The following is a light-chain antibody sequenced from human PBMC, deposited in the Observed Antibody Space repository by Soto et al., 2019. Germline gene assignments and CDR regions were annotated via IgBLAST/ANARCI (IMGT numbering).Light chain of an antibody. CDR1: SRDIGAYDY. CDR3: SSFADSRALDHV. Sequence: QSALTQPASVSGSPGQSVTISCTGTSRDIGAYDYVSWYQQHPGGVPKLLIYDVSSRPSGVSSRVSGSKSGNTASLTISGLQADDESHYYCSSFADSRALDHVCGGGPKVTV. V-gene: IGLV2-14*03. CDR2: DVS. J-gene: IGLJ1*01.